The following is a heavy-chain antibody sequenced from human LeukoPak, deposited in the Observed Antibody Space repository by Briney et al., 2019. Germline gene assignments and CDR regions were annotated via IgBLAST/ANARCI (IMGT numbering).Heavy chain of an antibody. J-gene: IGHJ6*03. CDR3: ARGGNSGTGGLYYYYYYMDV. CDR1: GYTFTGYY. CDR2: INPNSGGT. D-gene: IGHD1-26*01. V-gene: IGHV1-2*02. Sequence: ASVKVSCKASGYTFTGYYMHWVRQAPGQGLEWMGWINPNSGGTNSAQKFQGRVTMTRDTSISTAYIELSRLRSDDTAVYYCARGGNSGTGGLYYYYYYMDVWGKGTTVTISS.